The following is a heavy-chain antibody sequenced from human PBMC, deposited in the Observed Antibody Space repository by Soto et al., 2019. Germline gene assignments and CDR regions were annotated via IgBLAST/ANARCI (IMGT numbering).Heavy chain of an antibody. CDR2: FDPEDGET. CDR1: GYTLTELY. J-gene: IGHJ4*02. V-gene: IGHV1-24*01. CDR3: TTRLTAAVDY. D-gene: IGHD6-13*01. Sequence: GASVKVSCNVSGYTLTELYMNWVRQAPGKGLEWMGGFDPEDGETIYAQKFQGRVTMTEDTSTDTAYMELSSLRSEDTAVYYCTTRLTAAVDYWGQATLVTVSS.